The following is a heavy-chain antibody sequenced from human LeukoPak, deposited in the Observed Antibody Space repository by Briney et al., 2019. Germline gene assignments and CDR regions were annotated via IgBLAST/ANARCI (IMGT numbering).Heavy chain of an antibody. CDR3: ARTSDTSGRLYWYFDL. V-gene: IGHV3-21*01. CDR2: ISTSSSYI. J-gene: IGHJ2*01. Sequence: GGSLRLSCAASAFTFSSYSMNWVRQAPGKGLEWVSFISTSSSYIHYADSVKGRFTISRDNAKNSMYLQMSSLRGEDTAVYYCARTSDTSGRLYWYFDLWGRGTLVTVSS. CDR1: AFTFSSYS. D-gene: IGHD3-22*01.